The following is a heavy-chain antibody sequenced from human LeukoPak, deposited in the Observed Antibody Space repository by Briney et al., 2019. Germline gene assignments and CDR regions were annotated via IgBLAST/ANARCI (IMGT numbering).Heavy chain of an antibody. D-gene: IGHD3-16*02. CDR3: ARGYDYVWGSYHRDGY. J-gene: IGHJ4*02. CDR1: GYTFTGYY. V-gene: IGHV1-2*02. CDR2: INPNSGGT. Sequence: GASVKVSCKASGYTFTGYYMHWVRQAPGQGLEWMGWINPNSGGTNYAQKFQGRVTMTRDTSISTAYMELSRLRSDDTAVYYCARGYDYVWGSYHRDGYWGQGTLVTVSS.